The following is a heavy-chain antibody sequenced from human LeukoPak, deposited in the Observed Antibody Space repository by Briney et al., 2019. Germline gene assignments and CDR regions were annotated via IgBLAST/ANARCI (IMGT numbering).Heavy chain of an antibody. V-gene: IGHV1-69*01. CDR1: GGTFSSYA. J-gene: IGHJ6*02. CDR2: IIPIFGTA. D-gene: IGHD6-6*01. CDR3: ARDAWAGGSSGNYYYYGMDV. Sequence: SVKVSCKASGGTFSSYAISWVRQAPGQGLEWMGGIIPIFGTANHAQKFQGRVTITADESTSTAYMELSSLRSEDTAVYYCARDAWAGGSSGNYYYYGMDVWGQGTTVTVSS.